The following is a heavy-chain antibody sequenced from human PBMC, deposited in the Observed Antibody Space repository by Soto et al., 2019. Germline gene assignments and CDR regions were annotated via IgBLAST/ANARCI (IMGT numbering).Heavy chain of an antibody. D-gene: IGHD1-26*01. J-gene: IGHJ6*02. CDR1: GYSFTSYW. CDR3: ARRGGRVGKKDYYYGMDV. CDR2: IDPSDSYT. Sequence: GESVKISCKGSGYSFTSYWISWVRQMPGKGLEWMGRIDPSDSYTNYSPSFQGHVTISADKSISTAYLQWSSLKASDTAMYYCARRGGRVGKKDYYYGMDVWGQGTTVTVSS. V-gene: IGHV5-10-1*01.